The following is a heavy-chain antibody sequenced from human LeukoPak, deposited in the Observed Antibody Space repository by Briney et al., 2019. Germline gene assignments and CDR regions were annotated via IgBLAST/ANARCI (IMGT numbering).Heavy chain of an antibody. Sequence: PGGSLRLSCAVSGFIVSSDYMSWVRQAPGKGLEWVSVIYSGGNTYYADSVKGRFTISRDNSKNTLYLQMNSLRAEDTAVYYCARTRGYSGYNIYYYYAMDVWGQGTTVTVSS. J-gene: IGHJ6*02. CDR2: IYSGGNT. CDR1: GFIVSSDY. CDR3: ARTRGYSGYNIYYYYAMDV. V-gene: IGHV3-53*01. D-gene: IGHD5-12*01.